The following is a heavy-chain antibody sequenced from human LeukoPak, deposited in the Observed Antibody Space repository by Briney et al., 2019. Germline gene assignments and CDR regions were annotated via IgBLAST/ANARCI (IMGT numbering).Heavy chain of an antibody. CDR2: IYPGDSET. D-gene: IGHD1-26*01. V-gene: IGHV5-51*01. CDR1: GYSFTTYW. J-gene: IGHJ3*02. CDR3: ARPGMEGATTDAFDI. Sequence: GESLKISCKGSGYSFTTYWIAWVRQMLGKGLEWMGIIYPGDSETRYSPSFQGQVTISADKSISTAYLQWSSLKASDTAMYYCARPGMEGATTDAFDIWGQGTMVTVSS.